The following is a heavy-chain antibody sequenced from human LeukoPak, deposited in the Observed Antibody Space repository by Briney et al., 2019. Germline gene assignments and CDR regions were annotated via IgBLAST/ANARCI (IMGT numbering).Heavy chain of an antibody. D-gene: IGHD3-22*01. CDR3: ARARRPSGSYFDY. CDR2: IYYSGST. V-gene: IGHV4-39*07. J-gene: IGHJ4*02. Sequence: IGSIYYSGSTYYNPSLKSRVTISVDTSKNQFSLKLSSVTAADTAVYYCARARRPSGSYFDYWGQGTLVTVSS.